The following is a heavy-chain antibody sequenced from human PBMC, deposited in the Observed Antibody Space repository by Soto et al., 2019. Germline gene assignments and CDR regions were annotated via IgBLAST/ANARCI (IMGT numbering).Heavy chain of an antibody. CDR1: GGSISSGGYY. J-gene: IGHJ5*02. V-gene: IGHV4-31*03. CDR3: ARDRGRELANWFDP. Sequence: QVQLQESGPGLVKPSQTLSLTCTVSGGSISSGGYYWSWIRQHPGKGLEWIGYIYYSGSTYYNPSLKSRVTISVDTAKNQFSLKLSSVTAADTAVYYCARDRGRELANWFDPWGQGTLVTVSS. CDR2: IYYSGST. D-gene: IGHD1-26*01.